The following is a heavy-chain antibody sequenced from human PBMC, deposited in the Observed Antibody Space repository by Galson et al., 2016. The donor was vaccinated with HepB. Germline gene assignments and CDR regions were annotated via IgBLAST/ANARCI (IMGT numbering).Heavy chain of an antibody. Sequence: SLRLSCAASGFTFSSAYMSWVRQAPGKGLEWVGRINTKIDSETTDFAAPVKDRFILTRNDSKNTVFLPMNSLKIQDTAVYFCTTDGNTTKNLNYWGQGTPVTVSS. CDR2: INTKIDSETT. CDR3: TTDGNTTKNLNY. V-gene: IGHV3-15*01. D-gene: IGHD1-14*01. J-gene: IGHJ4*02. CDR1: GFTFSSAY.